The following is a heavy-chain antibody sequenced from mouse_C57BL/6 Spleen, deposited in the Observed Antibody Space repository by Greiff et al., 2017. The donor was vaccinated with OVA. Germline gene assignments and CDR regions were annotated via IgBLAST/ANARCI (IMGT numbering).Heavy chain of an antibody. V-gene: IGHV5-4*01. CDR3: ARDVYGSSPYYFDY. CDR1: GFTFSSYA. Sequence: EVMLVESGGGLVKPGGSLKLSCAASGFTFSSYAMSWVRQTPEKRLEWVATISDGGSYTYYPDNVKGRFTISRDNAKNNLYLQMSHLKSEDTAMYYCARDVYGSSPYYFDYWGQGTTLTVSS. CDR2: ISDGGSYT. D-gene: IGHD1-1*01. J-gene: IGHJ2*01.